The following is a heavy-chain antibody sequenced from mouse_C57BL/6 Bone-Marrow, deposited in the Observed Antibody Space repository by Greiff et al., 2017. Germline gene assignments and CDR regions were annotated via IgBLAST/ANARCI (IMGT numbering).Heavy chain of an antibody. Sequence: EVHLVESGGGLVKPGGSLKLSCAASGFTFSSYAMSSVRQTPEKRLEWVATISDGGSYTYYPDNVKGRFTISRDNAKNNLYLQMSHLKSEDTAMYYCARDQAWFAYWGQGTLVTVSA. CDR1: GFTFSSYA. V-gene: IGHV5-4*01. CDR2: ISDGGSYT. J-gene: IGHJ3*01. CDR3: ARDQAWFAY. D-gene: IGHD3-2*02.